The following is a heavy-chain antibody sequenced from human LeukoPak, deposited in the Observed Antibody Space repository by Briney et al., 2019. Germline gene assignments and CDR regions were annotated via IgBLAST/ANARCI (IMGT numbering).Heavy chain of an antibody. CDR3: VRDGYSYGYDFDY. CDR1: GFLFSDYE. Sequence: GGSLRLSCGASGFLFSDYEMNWVRQAPGKGLEWISYISTRGGTIYYADSVEGRFTISRDNAKNALYLQMNSLRVEDTAFYYCVRDGYSYGYDFDYWGQGTLVTVSS. V-gene: IGHV3-48*03. D-gene: IGHD5-18*01. CDR2: ISTRGGTI. J-gene: IGHJ4*02.